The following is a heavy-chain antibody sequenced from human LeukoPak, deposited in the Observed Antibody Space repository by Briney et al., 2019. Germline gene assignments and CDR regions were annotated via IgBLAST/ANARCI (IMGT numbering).Heavy chain of an antibody. Sequence: GRSLRLSCAASGFTFSSYAIHWVRQAPGKGLEWVALISYDGSDRYYTDSVKGRFTISRDNSKNTLYLQMNSLRAEDTAVYYCARGLKKRDGYNSALDYWGRGTLVTVSS. J-gene: IGHJ4*02. V-gene: IGHV3-30*04. CDR2: ISYDGSDR. D-gene: IGHD5-24*01. CDR3: ARGLKKRDGYNSALDY. CDR1: GFTFSSYA.